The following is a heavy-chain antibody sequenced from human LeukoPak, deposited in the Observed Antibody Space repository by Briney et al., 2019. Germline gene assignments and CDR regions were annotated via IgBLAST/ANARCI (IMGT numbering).Heavy chain of an antibody. CDR2: ISWNGDRT. CDR1: GFMFDDHG. J-gene: IGHJ4*02. D-gene: IGHD6-13*01. V-gene: IGHV3-20*04. CDR3: AREPKAAAGITYYFDY. Sequence: GSLRLSCGASGFMFDDHGMSWVRQAPGKGLEWVSKISWNGDRTGYADSVKGRFTISRDNAKNSLYLQMNNLRVEDTAFYFCAREPKAAAGITYYFDYWGQGTLVTVSP.